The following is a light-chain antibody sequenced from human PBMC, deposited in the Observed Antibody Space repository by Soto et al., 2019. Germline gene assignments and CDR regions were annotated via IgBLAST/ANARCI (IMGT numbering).Light chain of an antibody. CDR2: EVS. CDR1: SSDVGGYNY. Sequence: QSVLTQPAAVSGSPGQSITISFTGTSSDVGGYNYVSWYQQHPGKAPKLIIYEVSNRPSGISNRFSGSKSGNTASLTISGLQAEDEADYYCTSYTFSSTVVFGGGTKVTVL. CDR3: TSYTFSSTVV. J-gene: IGLJ2*01. V-gene: IGLV2-14*01.